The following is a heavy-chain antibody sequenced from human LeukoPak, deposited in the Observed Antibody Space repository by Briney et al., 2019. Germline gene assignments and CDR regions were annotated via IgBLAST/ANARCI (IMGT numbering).Heavy chain of an antibody. CDR2: ISSSGSTI. CDR3: ARVRRIAPTDAFDI. D-gene: IGHD6-13*01. CDR1: GFTFSDYY. V-gene: IGHV3-11*01. J-gene: IGHJ3*02. Sequence: GGSLRLSCAASGFTFSDYYMSWIRQAPGKGLEWVSYISSSGSTIYYADSVKGRFTISRDNAKNSLYLQMNSLRAEDTALYHCARVRRIAPTDAFDIWGQGTMVTVSS.